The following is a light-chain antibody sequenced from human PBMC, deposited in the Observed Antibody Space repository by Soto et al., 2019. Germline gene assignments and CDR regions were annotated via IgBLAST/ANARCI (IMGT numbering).Light chain of an antibody. CDR1: QSISSW. Sequence: DIQMTQSPSTLSASVGDRVTITCRASQSISSWLAWYQQKPGKAPKLLIYDASSLESGVPSRFSGSGSGTEFTLTISSLQPEDFATYYCQQSYSTPPGFGQGTKVDIK. CDR2: DAS. CDR3: QQSYSTPPG. J-gene: IGKJ1*01. V-gene: IGKV1-5*01.